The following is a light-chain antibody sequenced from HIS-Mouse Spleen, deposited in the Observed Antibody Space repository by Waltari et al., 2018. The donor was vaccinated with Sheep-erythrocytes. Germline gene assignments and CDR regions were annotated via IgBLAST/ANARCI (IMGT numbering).Light chain of an antibody. CDR3: AAWDDSLSGNWV. CDR1: SPNIGRNY. Sequence: QSVLTQPPSASGTPGQRVTISCSGSSPNIGRNYVSWYQQLPGTAPKLLSYRNNQRPSGVPDRFSGSKSGTSASLAISGLRSEDEADYYCAAWDDSLSGNWVFGGGTKLTVL. CDR2: RNN. V-gene: IGLV1-47*01. J-gene: IGLJ3*02.